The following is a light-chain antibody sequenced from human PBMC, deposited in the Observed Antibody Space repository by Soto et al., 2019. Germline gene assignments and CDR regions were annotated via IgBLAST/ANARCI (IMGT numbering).Light chain of an antibody. Sequence: EIVLTQSPGTLSLSPGXRATLSCRASQSVSSSYLAWYQQKPGQAPRLLIYGASSRATGIPDRFSGSGSGTDFTLTISRLGPEDFAVYYCQQYGSSPRTFGQGTKV. CDR3: QQYGSSPRT. CDR2: GAS. V-gene: IGKV3-20*01. J-gene: IGKJ1*01. CDR1: QSVSSSY.